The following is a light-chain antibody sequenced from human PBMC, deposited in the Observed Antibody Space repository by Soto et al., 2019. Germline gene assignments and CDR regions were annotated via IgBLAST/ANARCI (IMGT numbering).Light chain of an antibody. Sequence: DIQMTQSPSTLSASVGDRVTITCRASQSISSWLAWYQQKPGKAPKLLIYKASSLESGDPSRFSGSGSGTEFTLTISSLQPDDFATYCCQQYNSYPWTCGQGTKVEIK. CDR1: QSISSW. CDR2: KAS. J-gene: IGKJ1*01. CDR3: QQYNSYPWT. V-gene: IGKV1-5*03.